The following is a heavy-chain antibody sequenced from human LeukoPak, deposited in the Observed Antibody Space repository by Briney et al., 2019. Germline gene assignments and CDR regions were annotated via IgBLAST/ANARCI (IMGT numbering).Heavy chain of an antibody. Sequence: SETLSLACTVSGGSISSSSYYWGWIRQPPGKGLEWIGSIYYSGSTYYNPSLKSRVTISVDTFKNQFSLKLSSVTAADTAVYYCARRGGGYDGRDYWGQGTLVTVSS. CDR2: IYYSGST. CDR3: ARRGGGYDGRDY. V-gene: IGHV4-39*01. J-gene: IGHJ4*02. CDR1: GGSISSSSYY. D-gene: IGHD5-12*01.